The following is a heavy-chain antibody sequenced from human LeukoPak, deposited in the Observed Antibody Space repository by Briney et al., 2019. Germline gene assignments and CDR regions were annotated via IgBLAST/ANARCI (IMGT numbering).Heavy chain of an antibody. CDR2: IYYRGST. V-gene: IGHV4-61*08. J-gene: IGHJ6*03. CDR3: ARVARLAYYMDV. D-gene: IGHD6-25*01. Sequence: PSETLSLTCTVSGGSINSVDHYWGWVRQPPGKGLEWIGYIYYRGSTNYNPSLKSRVTISVDTSKNQFSLKLSSVTAADTAVYYCARVARLAYYMDVWGKGTTVTVSS. CDR1: GGSINSVDHY.